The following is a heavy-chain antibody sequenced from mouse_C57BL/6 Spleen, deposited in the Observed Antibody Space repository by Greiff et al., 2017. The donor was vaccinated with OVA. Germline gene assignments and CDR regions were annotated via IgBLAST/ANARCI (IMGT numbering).Heavy chain of an antibody. J-gene: IGHJ2*01. CDR3: EIWAPNWDVGY. V-gene: IGHV1-74*01. CDR1: GYTFTSYW. CDR2: IHPSDSDT. D-gene: IGHD4-1*01. Sequence: QVQLQQPGAELVKPGASVKVSCKASGYTFTSYWMHWVKQRPGQGLEWIGRIHPSDSDTNYNQKFKGKATLTVDKSSSTAYMQLSSLTSEDSAVYYCEIWAPNWDVGYWGQGTTLTVSS.